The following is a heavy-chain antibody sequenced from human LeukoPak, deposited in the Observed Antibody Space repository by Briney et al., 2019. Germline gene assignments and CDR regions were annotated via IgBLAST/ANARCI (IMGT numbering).Heavy chain of an antibody. CDR3: ARGGWLGTTIDY. V-gene: IGHV3-74*01. CDR1: GFTFSSYW. D-gene: IGHD6-19*01. J-gene: IGHJ4*02. CDR2: ISTDGSRK. Sequence: PGGSLRLSCAASGFTFSSYWMHWVRQAPGKGLVWVSRISTDGSRKDYADSVKGRFTISRDNAKNSLYLQMNSLRAEDTAVYYCARGGWLGTTIDYWGQGTLVTVSS.